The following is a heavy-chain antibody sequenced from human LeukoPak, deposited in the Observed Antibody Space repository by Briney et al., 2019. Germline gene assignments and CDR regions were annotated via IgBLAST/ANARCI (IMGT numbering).Heavy chain of an antibody. CDR3: ARVFGYSDSNGFDY. V-gene: IGHV3-21*01. CDR2: ISSSSNYI. Sequence: GGSLRLSCAASGXTFTSYSMNWVRQAPGKGLEWVSSISSSSNYIYADSVKGRFTISRDNAKNSLYLQMNSLRAEDTAVYYCARVFGYSDSNGFDYWGQGTLVTVSS. D-gene: IGHD3-9*01. J-gene: IGHJ4*02. CDR1: GXTFTSYS.